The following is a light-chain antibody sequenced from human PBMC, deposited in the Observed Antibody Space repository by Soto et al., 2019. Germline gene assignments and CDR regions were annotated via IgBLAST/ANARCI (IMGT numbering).Light chain of an antibody. CDR3: KQSYSTLWT. J-gene: IGKJ1*01. CDR1: QSISSY. CDR2: AAS. Sequence: DIQITQSPSSLSAYVRHRATTTFRSSQSISSYLNWYQQKPGKAPKLLIYAASSLQSGVPSRFSGSGSGTDFTLTISSLQTEDFATYYCKQSYSTLWTFGQGTKVDIK. V-gene: IGKV1-39*01.